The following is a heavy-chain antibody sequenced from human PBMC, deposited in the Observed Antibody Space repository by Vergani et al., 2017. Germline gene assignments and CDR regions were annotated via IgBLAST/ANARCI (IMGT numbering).Heavy chain of an antibody. CDR2: IRPYTGHT. D-gene: IGHD1-1*01. J-gene: IGHJ3*01. CDR1: SHTFQTSG. V-gene: IGHV1-18*01. Sequence: QVQLVQSGAELKKPGASVSVSCKGSSHTFQTSGISWVRQAPGKGLEWMAWIRPYTGHTTYAQKFQDRVTMTADTSTNTAYMELRSLRSDDTAVYFGARVDPSNSEVTPTAFDVWGQGTMVTVSS. CDR3: ARVDPSNSEVTPTAFDV.